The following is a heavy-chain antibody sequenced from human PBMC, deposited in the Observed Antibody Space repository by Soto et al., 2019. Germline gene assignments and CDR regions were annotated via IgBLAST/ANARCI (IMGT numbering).Heavy chain of an antibody. J-gene: IGHJ4*02. V-gene: IGHV4-34*01. CDR3: ARGSGIVSLPGELEDVNYDY. D-gene: IGHD1-1*01. CDR2: INESGST. CDR1: GQSFSGHS. Sequence: QVQLQQWGAGLVKPSETLSLSCAVYGQSFSGHSWAWIRQPPGKGLEWIGEINESGSTYYNPSLKCRGTISTDTSKNQFSLKLSSVSAADTAAYFCARGSGIVSLPGELEDVNYDYWGQGTLVNVSS.